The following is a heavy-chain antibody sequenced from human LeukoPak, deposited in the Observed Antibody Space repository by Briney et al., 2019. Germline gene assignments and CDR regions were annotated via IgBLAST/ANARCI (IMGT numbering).Heavy chain of an antibody. V-gene: IGHV3-23*01. Sequence: QPGGSLRLSCAASGFTFSIYAMSWVRQAPGKGLEWVSAISGSGGSTYYADSVKGRFTISRDNSKNTLYLQMNSLRAEDTAVYYCAKFVSSTSCYDVWGKGTTVTVSS. D-gene: IGHD2-2*01. CDR2: ISGSGGST. CDR3: AKFVSSTSCYDV. J-gene: IGHJ6*04. CDR1: GFTFSIYA.